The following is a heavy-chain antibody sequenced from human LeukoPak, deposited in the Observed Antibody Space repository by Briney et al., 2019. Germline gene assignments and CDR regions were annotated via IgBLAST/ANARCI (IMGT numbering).Heavy chain of an antibody. CDR2: ISYDGSNK. V-gene: IGHV3-30*01. D-gene: IGHD6-13*01. CDR1: GFTFSSYA. CDR3: AREGIAAYYYYMDV. J-gene: IGHJ6*03. Sequence: GGSLRLSCAASGFTFSSYAMHWVRQAPGKGLEWVAVISYDGSNKYYADSVKGRFTISRDNSKNTLYLQMNSLRAEDTAVYYCAREGIAAYYYYMDVWGKGTTVTVSS.